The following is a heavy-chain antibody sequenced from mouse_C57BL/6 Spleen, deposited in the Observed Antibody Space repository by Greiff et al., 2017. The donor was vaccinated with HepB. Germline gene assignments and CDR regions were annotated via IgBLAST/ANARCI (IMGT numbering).Heavy chain of an antibody. CDR2: ISYDGSN. D-gene: IGHD1-1*01. V-gene: IGHV3-6*01. CDR3: ARDDYGSSYEGNWYFDV. J-gene: IGHJ1*03. Sequence: EVKLQESGPGLVKPSQSLSLTCSVTGYSITSGYYWNWIRQFPGNKLEWMGYISYDGSNNYNPSLKNRISITRDTSKNQFFLKLNSVTTEDTATYYCARDDYGSSYEGNWYFDVWGTGTTVTASS. CDR1: GYSITSGYY.